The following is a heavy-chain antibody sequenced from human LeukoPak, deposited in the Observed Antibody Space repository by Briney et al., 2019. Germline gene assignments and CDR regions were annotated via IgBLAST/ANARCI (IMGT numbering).Heavy chain of an antibody. CDR3: ARSLGFYSPFDP. Sequence: SETLSLTCAVYGGSFSGYYWSWIRQPPGKRLEWIGEINHSGSTNYNPSLKSRVTISVDTSKNQFSLKLRSVTAADTAVYYCARSLGFYSPFDPWGQGTLVTVSS. CDR2: INHSGST. V-gene: IGHV4-34*01. J-gene: IGHJ5*02. CDR1: GGSFSGYY. D-gene: IGHD2-21*01.